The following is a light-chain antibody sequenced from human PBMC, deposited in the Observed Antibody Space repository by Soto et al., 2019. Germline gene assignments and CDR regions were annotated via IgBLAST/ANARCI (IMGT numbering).Light chain of an antibody. J-gene: IGKJ1*01. CDR1: QSVSSY. CDR2: GIS. Sequence: EIVLTQSPATLSLSPGEGATLSCRASQSVSSYLAWYQQKRGQAPRIXIYGISKRAAGIPDRFTGSGSGTDFTLIISSLQSEDSAVYDCQQYNSWLWTFGQGTQVDIK. V-gene: IGKV3-11*01. CDR3: QQYNSWLWT.